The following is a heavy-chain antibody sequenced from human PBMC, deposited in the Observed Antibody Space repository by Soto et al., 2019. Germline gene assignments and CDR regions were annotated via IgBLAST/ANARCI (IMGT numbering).Heavy chain of an antibody. CDR3: AHFSDLEWIDP. V-gene: IGHV4-59*01. CDR2: IFYTGST. Sequence: LTGNVIGGAISRYFWSCIRQSPGKGLEWIGYIFYTGSTTYNPSLKSRVTISIDTSKNQFSLKLSSLTAADTAVYYCAHFSDLEWIDPCGQGTLVTVSS. D-gene: IGHD2-21*01. CDR1: GGAISRYF. J-gene: IGHJ5*02.